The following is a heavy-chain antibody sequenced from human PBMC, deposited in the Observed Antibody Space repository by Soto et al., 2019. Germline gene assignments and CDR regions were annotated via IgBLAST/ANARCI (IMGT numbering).Heavy chain of an antibody. D-gene: IGHD3-10*01. CDR2: IYYSGST. J-gene: IGHJ6*02. V-gene: IGHV4-39*01. CDR1: GGSISSGSYY. Sequence: SETLSLTCTVSGGSISSGSYYWDWIRQSPGKGLEWMGSIYYSGSTYYSPSLKSRVTISVDTSKNQFSLKLTSVTAADTAVYYCARHYGSGSYYGMDVWGQGTTVTVSS. CDR3: ARHYGSGSYYGMDV.